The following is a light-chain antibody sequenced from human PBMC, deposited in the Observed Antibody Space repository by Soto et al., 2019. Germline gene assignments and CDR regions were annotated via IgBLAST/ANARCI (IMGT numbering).Light chain of an antibody. CDR3: QSYDNTLSARYV. CDR2: GNN. V-gene: IGLV1-40*01. Sequence: QSVLTQAPSASGTPGQRVTISCSGSSSNIGRSSVNWYQQRPGTAPKLLIFGNNNRPSGVPDRFSGSKSGTSASLAITGLQAEDEGDYYCQSYDNTLSARYVFGTGTKVTV. CDR1: SSNIGRSSV. J-gene: IGLJ1*01.